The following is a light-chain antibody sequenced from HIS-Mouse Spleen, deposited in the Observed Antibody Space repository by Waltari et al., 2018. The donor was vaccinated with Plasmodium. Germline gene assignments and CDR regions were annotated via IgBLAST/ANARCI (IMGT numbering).Light chain of an antibody. CDR1: ALPTKY. CDR3: YSTDSSGNHRV. V-gene: IGLV3-10*01. CDR2: EDS. Sequence: SYELTQPPSVSVSPGQTARMTCSGDALPTKYAYWYQKKSGQAPVLVIYEDSKRPSGIPERFSGSSSGTMATLTISGAQVEDEADYYCYSTDSSGNHRVFGGGTKLTVL. J-gene: IGLJ3*02.